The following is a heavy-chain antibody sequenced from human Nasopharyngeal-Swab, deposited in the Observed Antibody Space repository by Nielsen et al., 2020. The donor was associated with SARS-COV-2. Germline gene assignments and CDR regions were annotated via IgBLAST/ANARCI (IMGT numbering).Heavy chain of an antibody. Sequence: WIRQPPGKGLEWVALISYDGSYSYYADSMKGRFTISRDNSENTLYLQVDSLRTDDTAVYYCAKDVLSSGWWGFDPWGQGTQVTVSS. CDR2: ISYDGSYS. CDR3: AKDVLSSGWWGFDP. D-gene: IGHD6-19*01. V-gene: IGHV3-30*18. J-gene: IGHJ5*02.